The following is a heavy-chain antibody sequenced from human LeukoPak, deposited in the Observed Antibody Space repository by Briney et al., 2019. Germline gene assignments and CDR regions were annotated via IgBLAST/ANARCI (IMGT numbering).Heavy chain of an antibody. V-gene: IGHV4-4*02. J-gene: IGHJ4*02. CDR1: GGSISSSNW. CDR3: ARANYYDSSGVRY. D-gene: IGHD3-22*01. Sequence: SGTLSLTCAVSGGSISSSNWWSWVRQPPGKGLEWIGSIYYSGSTYYNPSLKSRVTISVDTSKNQFSLKLSSVTAADTAVYYCARANYYDSSGVRYWGQGTLVTVSS. CDR2: IYYSGST.